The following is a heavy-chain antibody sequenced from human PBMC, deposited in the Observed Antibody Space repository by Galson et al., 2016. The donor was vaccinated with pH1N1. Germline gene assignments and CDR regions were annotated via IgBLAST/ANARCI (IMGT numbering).Heavy chain of an antibody. CDR3: ARYDYGDYVGYFDS. Sequence: CKASGGSFSRHAINWVRQAPGQGLEWMGGIIPIFGTANYAQNFQGRVTITADESTSTAYMELGSLRSEDTAVYYCARYDYGDYVGYFDSWGQGTLVTVSS. CDR2: IIPIFGTA. CDR1: GGSFSRHA. D-gene: IGHD4-17*01. J-gene: IGHJ4*02. V-gene: IGHV1-69*01.